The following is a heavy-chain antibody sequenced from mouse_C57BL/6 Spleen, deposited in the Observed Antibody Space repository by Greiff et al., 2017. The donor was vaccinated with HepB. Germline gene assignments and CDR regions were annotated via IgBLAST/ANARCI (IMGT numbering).Heavy chain of an antibody. CDR3: ARLGTTVVRGFDY. Sequence: EVQLQQSGPVLVKPGASVKMSCKASGYTFTDYYMNWVKQSHGKSLEWIGVINPYNGGTSYNQKFKGKATLTVDKSSSTAYMELNSLTSEDSAVYYCARLGTTVVRGFDYWGQGTTLTVSS. J-gene: IGHJ2*01. CDR1: GYTFTDYY. V-gene: IGHV1-19*01. CDR2: INPYNGGT. D-gene: IGHD1-1*01.